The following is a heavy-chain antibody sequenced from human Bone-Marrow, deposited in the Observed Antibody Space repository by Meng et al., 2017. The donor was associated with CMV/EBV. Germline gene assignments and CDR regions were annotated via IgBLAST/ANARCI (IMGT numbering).Heavy chain of an antibody. CDR1: GGSISSYY. CDR3: ARGSSDYWSGYTHFDY. D-gene: IGHD3-3*01. J-gene: IGHJ4*02. V-gene: IGHV4-59*01. Sequence: GSLRLSCTVSGGSISSYYWSWIRQPPGKGLEWIGYIYYSGSTNYNPSLKSRVTISVDTSKNQFSLNLSSVTAADTAVYYCARGSSDYWSGYTHFDYWGQGTLVTSPQ. CDR2: IYYSGST.